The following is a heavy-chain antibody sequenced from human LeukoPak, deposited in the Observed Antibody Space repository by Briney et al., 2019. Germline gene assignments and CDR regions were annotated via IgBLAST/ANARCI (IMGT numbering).Heavy chain of an antibody. Sequence: GGSLRLSCAASGFTFSSYGMHWGRQAPGKGLEWVAVIWYDGSNKYYADSVKGRFTISRDNSKNTLYVQMNSLREEDTAVYYCAKGGSIAARGGWYYYYYMDVWGKGPTVTVSS. CDR3: AKGGSIAARGGWYYYYYMDV. J-gene: IGHJ6*03. V-gene: IGHV3-33*06. CDR2: IWYDGSNK. D-gene: IGHD6-6*01. CDR1: GFTFSSYG.